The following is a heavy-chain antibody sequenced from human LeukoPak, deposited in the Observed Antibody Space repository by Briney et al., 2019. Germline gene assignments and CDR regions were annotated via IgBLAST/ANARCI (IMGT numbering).Heavy chain of an antibody. J-gene: IGHJ3*02. V-gene: IGHV4-59*01. CDR2: IHYSGST. Sequence: SETLSLTCTVSGGSISGYHWSWIRQPPGKGLEWIGYIHYSGSTNYNPSLKSRVTISVDTSKNQFSLILSSVTTADTAVYYCARRGGDYFAFDIWAKGQWSPSLQ. CDR3: ARRGGDYFAFDI. CDR1: GGSISGYH. D-gene: IGHD4-17*01.